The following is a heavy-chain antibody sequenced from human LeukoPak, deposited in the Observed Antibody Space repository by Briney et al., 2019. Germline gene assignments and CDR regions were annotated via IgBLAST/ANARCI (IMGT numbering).Heavy chain of an antibody. D-gene: IGHD6-19*01. CDR3: AKDPSSGYSSGWPFDY. Sequence: PGRSLRLSCAASGFTFSNYGMHCVRQAPGKGLEWVAVISYDGSNKYYADSVKGRFIISRDNSKNTLYLQMNSLRAEDTAVYYCAKDPSSGYSSGWPFDYWGQGTLVTVSS. J-gene: IGHJ4*02. CDR2: ISYDGSNK. V-gene: IGHV3-30*18. CDR1: GFTFSNYG.